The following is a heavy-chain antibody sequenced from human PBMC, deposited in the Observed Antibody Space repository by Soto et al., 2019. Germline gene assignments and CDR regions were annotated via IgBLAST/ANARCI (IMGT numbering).Heavy chain of an antibody. CDR2: INQSGSP. D-gene: IGHD2-15*01. CDR1: SGTISSSNW. Sequence: QVQLQESGPGLVKPSETLSLTCAISSGTISSSNWWTWVLQPPGKGLEWIGEINQSGSPNYNPSLRSRVTISVDKSKSQFFLKLSSVTAADTAIYYCAGLGMLAAHREFDPWGQGTLVTVSS. V-gene: IGHV4-4*02. CDR3: AGLGMLAAHREFDP. J-gene: IGHJ5*02.